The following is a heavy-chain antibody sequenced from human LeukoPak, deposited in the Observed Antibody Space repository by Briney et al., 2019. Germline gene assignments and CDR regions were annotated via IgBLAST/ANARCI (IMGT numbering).Heavy chain of an antibody. J-gene: IGHJ4*02. CDR2: INHSGST. Sequence: SETLSLTCAVYGGSFSGYYWSWIRQPPGKGLEWIGEINHSGSTNYNPSLKSRVTISVDTSKNQFSLKLSSVTAADTAVYYCARGAGYYYDSSGYYLYWGQGTLVTVSS. D-gene: IGHD3-22*01. CDR1: GGSFSGYY. V-gene: IGHV4-34*01. CDR3: ARGAGYYYDSSGYYLY.